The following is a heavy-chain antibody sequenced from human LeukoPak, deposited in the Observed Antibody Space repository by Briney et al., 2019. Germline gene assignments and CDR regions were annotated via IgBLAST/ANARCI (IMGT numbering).Heavy chain of an antibody. Sequence: GGSLRLSCAASGFTFSSYAMSWVRQAPGKGLEWVSTINSHGDSTYYADSVKGRFTISRSNSRNTLYLQMSTLRAEDTAVYYCATSSTLIVVVPTAIRDYWGQGALVTVSS. J-gene: IGHJ4*02. V-gene: IGHV3-23*01. CDR1: GFTFSSYA. CDR2: INSHGDST. D-gene: IGHD2-2*02. CDR3: ATSSTLIVVVPTAIRDY.